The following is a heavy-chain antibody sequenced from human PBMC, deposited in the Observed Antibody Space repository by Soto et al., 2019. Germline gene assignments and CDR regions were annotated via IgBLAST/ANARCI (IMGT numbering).Heavy chain of an antibody. Sequence: GGSLRLSCAASGFNFSSYGMHWVRQAPGKGLERVAVIWYDGSNKYYADSVKGRFTISRDNSKNTLYLQMNSLRAEDTAVYYCAREGYCSGGSCYPEAFDIWGQGTMVTVSS. D-gene: IGHD2-15*01. CDR3: AREGYCSGGSCYPEAFDI. J-gene: IGHJ3*02. V-gene: IGHV3-33*01. CDR1: GFNFSSYG. CDR2: IWYDGSNK.